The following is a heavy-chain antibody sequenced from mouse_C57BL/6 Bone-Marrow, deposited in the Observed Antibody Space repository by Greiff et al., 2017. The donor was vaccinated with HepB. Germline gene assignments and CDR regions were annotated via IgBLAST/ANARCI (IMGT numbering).Heavy chain of an antibody. CDR2: IWSGGST. J-gene: IGHJ3*01. CDR3: ATSYYGSSYLAY. Sequence: VQLQQSGPGLVQPSQSLSITCTVSGFSFTSYGVHWVRQSPGKGLEWLGVIWSGGSTDYNAAFISRLSISKDNSKSQVFFKMNSLQADDTAIYYCATSYYGSSYLAYWGQGTLVTVSA. CDR1: GFSFTSYG. D-gene: IGHD1-1*01. V-gene: IGHV2-2*01.